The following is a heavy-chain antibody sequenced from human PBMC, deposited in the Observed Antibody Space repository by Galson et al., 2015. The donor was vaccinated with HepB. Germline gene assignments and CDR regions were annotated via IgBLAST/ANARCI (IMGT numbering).Heavy chain of an antibody. D-gene: IGHD3-3*01. CDR3: ARDPSLELRFLDY. Sequence: SVKVSCKASGYTFTSYAMNWVRQAPGQGLEWMGWINTNTGNPTYVQGFTGRFVFSLDTSVSTAYLQISSLKAEDTAVYYCARDPSLELRFLDYWGQGTLVTVSS. J-gene: IGHJ4*02. CDR2: INTNTGNP. CDR1: GYTFTSYA. V-gene: IGHV7-4-1*02.